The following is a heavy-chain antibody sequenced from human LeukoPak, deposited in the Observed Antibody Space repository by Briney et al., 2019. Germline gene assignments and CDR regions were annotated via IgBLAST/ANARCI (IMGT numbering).Heavy chain of an antibody. V-gene: IGHV4-59*08. CDR2: IYYSGST. CDR1: GGSISSYY. CDR3: ARSMQLWGTFDY. J-gene: IGHJ4*02. D-gene: IGHD5-18*01. Sequence: SETLSLTCTVSGGSISSYYWSWIRQPPGKGLEWIGYIYYSGSTNYNPSLKSRVTISVDTSKNQFSLKLSSVTAADTAVYYCARSMQLWGTFDYWAQGTLVTVSS.